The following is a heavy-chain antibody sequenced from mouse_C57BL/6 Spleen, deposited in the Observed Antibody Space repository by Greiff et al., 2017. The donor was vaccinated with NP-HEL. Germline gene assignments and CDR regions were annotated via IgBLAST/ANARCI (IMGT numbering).Heavy chain of an antibody. CDR2: IWSGGST. CDR1: GFSLTSYG. Sequence: VQLQQSGPGLVQPSQSLSITCTVSGFSLTSYGVHWVRQSPGKGLEWLGVIWSGGSTDYNAAFISRLSISKDNSKSQVFFKMNSLQADDTAIYYWASLYGDYVDYAMDYWGQGTSVTVSS. V-gene: IGHV2-2*01. J-gene: IGHJ4*01. CDR3: ASLYGDYVDYAMDY. D-gene: IGHD2-13*01.